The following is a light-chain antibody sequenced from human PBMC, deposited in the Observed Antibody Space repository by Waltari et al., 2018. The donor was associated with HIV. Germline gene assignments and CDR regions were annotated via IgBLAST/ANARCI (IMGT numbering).Light chain of an antibody. CDR1: QTISSY. V-gene: IGKV1-39*01. CDR3: QQSFNTPLT. CDR2: AAS. Sequence: DIQMTQSPSSLSASVGDRVTITCRASQTISSYLNWYQQKPGKAPKVLIHAASSLQSGVPSRFSGSRSGTDFTLTISSLQPEDFATYFCQQSFNTPLTFGGGTKVEIK. J-gene: IGKJ4*01.